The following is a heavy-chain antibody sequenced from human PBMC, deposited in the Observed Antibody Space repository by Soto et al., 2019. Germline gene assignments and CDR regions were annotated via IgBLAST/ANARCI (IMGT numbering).Heavy chain of an antibody. V-gene: IGHV1-69*01. CDR3: ARGDLGSSLGGYYFDY. CDR1: GGTFSSYA. D-gene: IGHD6-6*01. CDR2: IIPIFGTA. Sequence: QVQLVQSGAEVKKPGSSVKVSCKASGGTFSSYAISWVRQAPGQGLEWMGGIIPIFGTANYAQKFQGRVTITADESTSTADMELSSLRSEDTAVYYCARGDLGSSLGGYYFDYWGQGTLVTVSS. J-gene: IGHJ4*02.